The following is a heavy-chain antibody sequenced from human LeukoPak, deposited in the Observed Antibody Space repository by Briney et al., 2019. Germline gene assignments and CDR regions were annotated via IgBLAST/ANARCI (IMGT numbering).Heavy chain of an antibody. CDR2: IYYSGST. Sequence: PSETLSLTCTVSGGSISSHYWSWIRQPPGKGLEWIGYIYYSGSTNYNPSLKSRVTISVDTSKNQFSLKLSSVTAADTAVYYCARDGDYLDDAFDIWGQGTMVTVSS. V-gene: IGHV4-59*11. CDR3: ARDGDYLDDAFDI. D-gene: IGHD4-17*01. CDR1: GGSISSHY. J-gene: IGHJ3*02.